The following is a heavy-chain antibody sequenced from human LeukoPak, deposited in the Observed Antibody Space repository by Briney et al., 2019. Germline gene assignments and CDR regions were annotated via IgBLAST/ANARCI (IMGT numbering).Heavy chain of an antibody. J-gene: IGHJ4*02. CDR3: ARAIAAAGTYYFDY. V-gene: IGHV4-59*01. Sequence: SETLSLTCTVSGGSISSYYWSWIRQPPGKGLEWIGYIYYRGSTNYNPSLKSRVTISVDTSKNQFSLKLSSVTAADTAVYYCARAIAAAGTYYFDYWGQGTLVTVSS. CDR1: GGSISSYY. CDR2: IYYRGST. D-gene: IGHD6-13*01.